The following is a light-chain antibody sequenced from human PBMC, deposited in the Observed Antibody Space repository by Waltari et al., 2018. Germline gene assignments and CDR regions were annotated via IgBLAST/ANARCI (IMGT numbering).Light chain of an antibody. Sequence: QPVLTQSSSASASLGSSVKLTCTLSSCHSRYIIPSHKQQPGKAHRYLMKLEGSGSYNKGSGVPDRFSGSSSGADRYLTISNLQSEDEADYYCETWDSNTRVFGGGTKLTVL. J-gene: IGLJ3*02. CDR2: LEGSGSY. CDR1: SCHSRYI. V-gene: IGLV4-60*03. CDR3: ETWDSNTRV.